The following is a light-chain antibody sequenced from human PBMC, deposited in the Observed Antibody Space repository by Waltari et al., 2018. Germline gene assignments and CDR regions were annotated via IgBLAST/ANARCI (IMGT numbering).Light chain of an antibody. J-gene: IGKJ4*01. CDR1: QGIENH. CDR3: QKYNDVPQP. V-gene: IGKV1-27*01. Sequence: DLQMTQSPTSLSASIGDRVTITCRASQGIENHLAWYQQKPGKVPQLLFHAASTLQSGVPSRFSGSGSGTDFTLTISSLQPEDVATYYCQKYNDVPQPFGGGTKVEI. CDR2: AAS.